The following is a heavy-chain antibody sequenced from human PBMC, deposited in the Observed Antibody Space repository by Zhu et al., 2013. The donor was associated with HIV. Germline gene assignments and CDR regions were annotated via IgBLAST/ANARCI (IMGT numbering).Heavy chain of an antibody. V-gene: IGHV1-18*01. J-gene: IGHJ4*02. CDR1: SYTFISYG. Sequence: QVQLVQSGAEVKKPGASVKVSCKASSYTFISYGINWVRQAPGQGLEWMGWISAYNGNTNYAQKLQGRVTMTTDTSTSTAYMELRSLRSDDTAVYYCARDMTTVTPGYFDYWGQGTLVTVSS. CDR2: ISAYNGNT. CDR3: ARDMTTVTPGYFDY. D-gene: IGHD4-17*01.